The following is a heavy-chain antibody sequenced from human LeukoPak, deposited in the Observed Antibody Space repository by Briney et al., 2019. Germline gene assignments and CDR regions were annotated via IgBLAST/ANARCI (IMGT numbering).Heavy chain of an antibody. J-gene: IGHJ4*02. V-gene: IGHV4-39*01. CDR1: GGSISSSSYY. CDR3: ASPGVGAVAGTGLFFDY. CDR2: IYYSGST. D-gene: IGHD6-19*01. Sequence: PSETLSLTCTVSGGSISSSSYYWGWIRQPPGKGLEWIGSIYYSGSTYYNPSLKSRVTISVDTSKNQFSLKLSSVTAADTAVYYCASPGVGAVAGTGLFFDYWGQGTLVTVSS.